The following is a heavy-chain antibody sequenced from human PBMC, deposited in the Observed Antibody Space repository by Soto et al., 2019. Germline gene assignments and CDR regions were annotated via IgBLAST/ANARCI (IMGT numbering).Heavy chain of an antibody. CDR3: ARVGYSSSWFGAFDM. V-gene: IGHV3-13*01. D-gene: IGHD6-13*01. CDR2: IGSAGDT. Sequence: GGSLRLSCAASGFIFRNYDMHWVRQVSGKGLEWVSAIGSAGDTYYPNSVKGRFIISRENDKNALYLQMDSLRAGDTAVYHCARVGYSSSWFGAFDMWGQGTMVTVSS. CDR1: GFIFRNYD. J-gene: IGHJ3*02.